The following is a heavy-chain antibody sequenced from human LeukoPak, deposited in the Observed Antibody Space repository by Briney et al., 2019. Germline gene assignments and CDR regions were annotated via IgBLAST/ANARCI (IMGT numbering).Heavy chain of an antibody. V-gene: IGHV3-21*01. CDR1: GFTFSSYS. D-gene: IGHD6-25*01. J-gene: IGHJ4*02. CDR2: ISSGSVYM. CDR3: ARGATRIATAVNYFDY. Sequence: GGSLILSCAASGFTFSSYSMNWVRQAPGKGLEWVSSISSGSVYMYYADSVKGRFTISRDNAKNSLYLQMNSLRAEDMAVYYCARGATRIATAVNYFDYWGQGTLVTVSS.